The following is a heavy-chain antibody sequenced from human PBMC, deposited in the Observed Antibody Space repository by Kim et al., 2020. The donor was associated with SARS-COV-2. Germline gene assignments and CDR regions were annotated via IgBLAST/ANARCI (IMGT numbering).Heavy chain of an antibody. CDR3: TRDRYSSGSTFDY. V-gene: IGHV3-49*02. J-gene: IGHJ4*02. D-gene: IGHD6-19*01. Sequence: EYAASVKGRFTNSRDDSKSIAYLQMNSLKTEDTAVYYCTRDRYSSGSTFDYWGQGTLVTVSS.